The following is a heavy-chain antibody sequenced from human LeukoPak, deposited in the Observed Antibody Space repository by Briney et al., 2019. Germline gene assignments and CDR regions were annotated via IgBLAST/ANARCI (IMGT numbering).Heavy chain of an antibody. J-gene: IGHJ4*02. D-gene: IGHD5-18*01. CDR3: ASQGYSYGSRMLDY. V-gene: IGHV4-39*01. CDR2: IYYTGST. Sequence: PSETLSLTCTVSGGSISSSSYSWGRIPQPPGKGLEWIGSIYYTGSTYYNPSLKSRVTIYVDTYKNQFSLTLSSVTAADTAVYYCASQGYSYGSRMLDYWGQGTLVTVSS. CDR1: GGSISSSSYS.